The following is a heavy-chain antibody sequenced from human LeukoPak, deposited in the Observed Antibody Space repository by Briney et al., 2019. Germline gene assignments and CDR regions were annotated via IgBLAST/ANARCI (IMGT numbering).Heavy chain of an antibody. CDR2: IYYSGST. CDR3: AGEYSSSSGDY. J-gene: IGHJ4*02. V-gene: IGHV4-34*01. Sequence: SETLSLTCAVYGGSFSGYYWSWIRQPPGKGLEWIGGIYYSGSTYYNPSLKSRVTISVDTSKNQLSLKLSSVTAADTAVYYCAGEYSSSSGDYWGQGTLVTVSS. CDR1: GGSFSGYY. D-gene: IGHD6-6*01.